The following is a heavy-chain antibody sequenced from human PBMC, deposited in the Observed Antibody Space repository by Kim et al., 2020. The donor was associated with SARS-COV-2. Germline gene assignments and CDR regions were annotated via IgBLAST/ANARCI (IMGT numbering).Heavy chain of an antibody. J-gene: IGHJ4*02. D-gene: IGHD1-26*01. CDR3: ARDEGWQWELPYYFDY. V-gene: IGHV3-48*02. Sequence: SVKGRFTISRDNAKNSLYLQMNSLRDEDTAVYYCARDEGWQWELPYYFDYWGQGTLVTVSS.